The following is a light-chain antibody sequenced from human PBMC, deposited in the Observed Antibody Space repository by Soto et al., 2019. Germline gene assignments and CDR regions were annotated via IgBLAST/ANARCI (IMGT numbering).Light chain of an antibody. CDR1: QTVGNNF. CDR3: QQYAYSPQT. V-gene: IGKV3-20*01. CDR2: NGF. Sequence: EVVLTQSPGTLSLSPGERATLSCRASQTVGNNFLAWFQQKPGQAPRLLIYNGFHRATGIPDRFSGSGSGTDFTLTVNRLEPDDFAVYYCQQYAYSPQTFGQGTRLEMK. J-gene: IGKJ5*01.